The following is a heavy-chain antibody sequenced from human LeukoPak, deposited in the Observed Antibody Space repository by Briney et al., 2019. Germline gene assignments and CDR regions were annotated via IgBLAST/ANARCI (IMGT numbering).Heavy chain of an antibody. Sequence: PGGSLRLSCAASGFSFHNFVMSWVRQAPGKGLEFVSALTFSGSSTYNSDSVKGRFTISRDNSKNTLYLQMNSLRAEDAAVYYCARLGPFWSGPWDFDYWGLGTLVTVSS. CDR2: LTFSGSST. V-gene: IGHV3-23*01. CDR3: ARLGPFWSGPWDFDY. D-gene: IGHD3-3*01. J-gene: IGHJ4*02. CDR1: GFSFHNFV.